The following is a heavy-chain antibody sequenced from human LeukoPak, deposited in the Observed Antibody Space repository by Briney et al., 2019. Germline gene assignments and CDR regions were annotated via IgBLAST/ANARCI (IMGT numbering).Heavy chain of an antibody. V-gene: IGHV4-4*07. CDR3: ARALGARAYYYMDV. J-gene: IGHJ6*03. D-gene: IGHD1-26*01. CDR1: GGSVSTYY. Sequence: SETLFLNCTVSGGSVSTYYWNWIRQSAGKGLEWIGRIYSSGITDYSPSLKSRATMSVDTSNNQFSLRLTFVTAADTAVYYCARALGARAYYYMDVWGKGTTVTVSS. CDR2: IYSSGIT.